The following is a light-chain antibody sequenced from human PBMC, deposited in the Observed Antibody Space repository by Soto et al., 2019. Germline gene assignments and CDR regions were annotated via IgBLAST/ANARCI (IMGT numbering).Light chain of an antibody. Sequence: DIEMTQSPSSLSASVGDRVTITCRASHNINSFLNWYQQRPGKAPKLLIYSASSLQSGVPSRFTGSGSGTDFTLTISSLQPEDCATYYCQQSYSTPLTFGPGTKVDI. CDR3: QQSYSTPLT. CDR1: HNINSF. V-gene: IGKV1-39*01. CDR2: SAS. J-gene: IGKJ3*01.